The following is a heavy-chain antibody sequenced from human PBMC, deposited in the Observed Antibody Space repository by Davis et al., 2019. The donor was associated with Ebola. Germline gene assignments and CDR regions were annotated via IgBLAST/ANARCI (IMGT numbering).Heavy chain of an antibody. V-gene: IGHV4-59*01. CDR1: GGSLSPSY. CDR2: IYYSGST. D-gene: IGHD6-6*01. Sequence: SETLSLTCTVSGGSLSPSYWSWICQPPGKGLEWIGYIYYSGSTNYNPSLKSRVTISIDASKNQFSLKLSSVTAADTAVSYCADVHRGYRGQGTLVTVSS. J-gene: IGHJ4*02. CDR3: ADVHRGY.